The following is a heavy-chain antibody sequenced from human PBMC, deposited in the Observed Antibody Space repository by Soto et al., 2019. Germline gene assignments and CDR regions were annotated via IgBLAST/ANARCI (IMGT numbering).Heavy chain of an antibody. J-gene: IGHJ4*01. V-gene: IGHV6-1*01. CDR1: GDSVSSNSDA. CDR3: TREHGSGFSDY. CDR2: TFHRSKWYY. Sequence: XQTLSLPCVISGDSVSSNSDACNWIRQSPSRGLEWLGRTFHRSKWYYHYAVSVESRITLNPDTSKNQFSLQLTSVTPEDTAVYYCTREHGSGFSDYWGQGILVTVSS. D-gene: IGHD3-22*01.